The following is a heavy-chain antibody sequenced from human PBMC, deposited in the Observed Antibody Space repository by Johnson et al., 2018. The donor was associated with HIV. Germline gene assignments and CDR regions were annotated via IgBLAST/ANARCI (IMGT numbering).Heavy chain of an antibody. CDR2: ITWNGGST. D-gene: IGHD1-26*01. Sequence: VQLVESGGGVVRPGGSLRLSCAASGFTFDDYGMSWVRQAPGKGLEWVSGITWNGGSTYYADSVKGRFTISRDNSKNSMYLQMNSLRTEDTALYYCAKETGGSYPYAFFDSWGQGTMVTVSS. CDR3: AKETGGSYPYAFFDS. J-gene: IGHJ3*02. CDR1: GFTFDDYG. V-gene: IGHV3-20*04.